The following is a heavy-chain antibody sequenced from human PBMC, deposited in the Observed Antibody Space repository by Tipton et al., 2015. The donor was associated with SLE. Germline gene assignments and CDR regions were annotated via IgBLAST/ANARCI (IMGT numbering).Heavy chain of an antibody. V-gene: IGHV3-30*04. Sequence: SLRLSCAASGFTYTNYAVHWVRQTPGKGLEWVAVISADGNNQYYSDSVKGRFTISRDSSKNTLYLQMNSLRAEDTAVHYCASEGYCSGGSCLFDYWGQGTLVTASS. CDR1: GFTYTNYA. J-gene: IGHJ4*02. CDR2: ISADGNNQ. D-gene: IGHD2-15*01. CDR3: ASEGYCSGGSCLFDY.